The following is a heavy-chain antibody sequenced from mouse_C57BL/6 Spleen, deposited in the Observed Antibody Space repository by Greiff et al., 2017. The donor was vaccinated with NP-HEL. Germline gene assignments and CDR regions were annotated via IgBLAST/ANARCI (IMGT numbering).Heavy chain of an antibody. D-gene: IGHD1-1*01. CDR3: ASQLYGSSSYYFDY. CDR2: ISSGGSYT. Sequence: EVKVVESGGDLVKPGGSLKLSCAASGFTFSSYGMSWVRQTPDKRLEWVATISSGGSYTYYPDSVKGRFTISRDNAKNTLYLQMSSLKSEDTAMYYCASQLYGSSSYYFDYWGQGTTLTVSS. J-gene: IGHJ2*01. V-gene: IGHV5-6*01. CDR1: GFTFSSYG.